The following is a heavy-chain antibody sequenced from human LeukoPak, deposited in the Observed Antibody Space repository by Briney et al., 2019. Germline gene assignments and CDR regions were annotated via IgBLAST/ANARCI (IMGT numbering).Heavy chain of an antibody. CDR1: GGSISSSSYY. Sequence: PSETLSLTCTVSGGSISSSSYYWGWIRQPPGKGLEWIGSIYYSGSTYYNPSLKSRVTISVDTSKNQFSLKLSSVTAADTAVYYCARHRATIGQILDYWGQGTLVTVSS. V-gene: IGHV4-39*01. CDR2: IYYSGST. D-gene: IGHD5-24*01. CDR3: ARHRATIGQILDY. J-gene: IGHJ4*02.